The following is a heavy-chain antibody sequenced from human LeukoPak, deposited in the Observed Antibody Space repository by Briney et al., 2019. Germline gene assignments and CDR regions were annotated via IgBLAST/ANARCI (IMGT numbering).Heavy chain of an antibody. V-gene: IGHV1-69*04. CDR2: IIPILGIA. Sequence: SVKVSCKASGGTFSSYAISWVRQAPGQGLEWMGRIIPILGIANYAQKFQGRVTITADKSTSTAYMELSSLRSEDTAVYYCARDRIVVVPAASLPYGMDVWGQGTTVTVSS. CDR1: GGTFSSYA. D-gene: IGHD2-2*01. CDR3: ARDRIVVVPAASLPYGMDV. J-gene: IGHJ6*02.